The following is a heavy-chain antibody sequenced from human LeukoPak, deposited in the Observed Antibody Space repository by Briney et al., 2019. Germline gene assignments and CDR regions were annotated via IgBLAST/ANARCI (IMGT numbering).Heavy chain of an antibody. D-gene: IGHD3-10*01. J-gene: IGHJ6*02. CDR3: ARERAYYYGSGTPYYYYGMDV. V-gene: IGHV4-59*01. CDR2: IYYSGST. CDR1: GGSISSYY. Sequence: SETLSLTCTVSGGSISSYYWSWIRQPPGKGLEWIGYIYYSGSTNYNPSLKSRVTISVDTSKNQFSLKLGSVTAADTAVYYCARERAYYYGSGTPYYYYGMDVWGQGTTVTVSS.